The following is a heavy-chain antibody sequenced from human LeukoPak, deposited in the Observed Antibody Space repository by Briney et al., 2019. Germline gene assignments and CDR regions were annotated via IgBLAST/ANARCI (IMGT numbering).Heavy chain of an antibody. CDR2: IYSGGST. D-gene: IGHD3-22*01. CDR1: GGSFSGYY. Sequence: ETLSLTCAVYGGSFSGYYWSWVRQAPGKGLEWVSFIYSGGSTHNSDSVKGRFTISRDNSKNTLYLQMNSLRAEDTAVYYCARRAGDYSHPYDYWGQGTLVTVSS. CDR3: ARRAGDYSHPYDY. J-gene: IGHJ4*02. V-gene: IGHV3-53*01.